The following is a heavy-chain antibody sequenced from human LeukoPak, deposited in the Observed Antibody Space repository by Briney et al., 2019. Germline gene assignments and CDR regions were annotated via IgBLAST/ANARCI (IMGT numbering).Heavy chain of an antibody. J-gene: IGHJ4*02. CDR2: IPASGGST. CDR1: GFSFSSNV. Sequence: GGSLRLSCAASGFSFSSNVMIWVRQAPGKGLEWVSSIPASGGSTYYADSGKGRFTISRDNSKNTVYLQMNSLRAEDTAVYYCARDLTGGNSIIPFDYWGQGTLVTVSS. V-gene: IGHV3-23*01. CDR3: ARDLTGGNSIIPFDY. D-gene: IGHD4-23*01.